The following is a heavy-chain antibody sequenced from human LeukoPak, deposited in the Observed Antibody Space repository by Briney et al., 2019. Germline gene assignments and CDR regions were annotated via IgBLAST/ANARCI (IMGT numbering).Heavy chain of an antibody. Sequence: GGALRLSSAASGFTFCSYWGHRGRHTPGEGVVWVSPINSDGSTISYADSVKGRFTISRDNAKNTLYLQMNSLGAEDTAVYYCARDNAYSSGWDFDYWGQGTLVTVSS. D-gene: IGHD6-19*01. CDR1: GFTFCSYW. J-gene: IGHJ4*02. CDR2: INSDGSTI. CDR3: ARDNAYSSGWDFDY. V-gene: IGHV3-74*01.